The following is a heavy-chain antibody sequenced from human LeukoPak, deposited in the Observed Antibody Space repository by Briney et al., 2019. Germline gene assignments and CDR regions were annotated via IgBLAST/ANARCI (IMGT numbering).Heavy chain of an antibody. CDR3: ARGPMDPSGYDCGFDY. V-gene: IGHV3-74*01. J-gene: IGHJ4*02. Sequence: GGSLRLSCAASGFTFSDFWMHWVRQAPGKGLVWVSRINSGGTVTNYADSVKGRLTISRDNAKNTLYLQMNSPRAEDTAVYYCARGPMDPSGYDCGFDYWGQGTLVTVSS. CDR2: INSGGTVT. CDR1: GFTFSDFW. D-gene: IGHD5-12*01.